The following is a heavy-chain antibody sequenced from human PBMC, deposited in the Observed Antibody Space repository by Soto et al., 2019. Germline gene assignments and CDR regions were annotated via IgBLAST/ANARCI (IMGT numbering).Heavy chain of an antibody. J-gene: IGHJ4*02. CDR3: ARDAPPEDY. Sequence: QVQLVQSGAEVKKPGASVKVSCKASGYTFTSYGISWVRQAPGQGLEWMGWISAYNGNTNYAQKLEGRVTMTTDTSTGTAYKKLRSVRSGDTAVYYCARDAPPEDYWGQGTLVTVSS. V-gene: IGHV1-18*01. CDR2: ISAYNGNT. CDR1: GYTFTSYG.